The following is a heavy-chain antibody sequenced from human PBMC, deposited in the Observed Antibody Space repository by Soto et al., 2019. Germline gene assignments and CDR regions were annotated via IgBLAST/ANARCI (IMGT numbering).Heavy chain of an antibody. Sequence: ASLKVSCKASGYTFTSYDINWLRQATGQGLEWMGWMNPNSGKTGYAQKFQGRVTMTTNTSISTAYMELSSLRSEDTAVYYCARVGGYYYDSSGYFFDYWGQGTLVTVSS. V-gene: IGHV1-8*01. CDR2: MNPNSGKT. CDR3: ARVGGYYYDSSGYFFDY. J-gene: IGHJ4*02. D-gene: IGHD3-22*01. CDR1: GYTFTSYD.